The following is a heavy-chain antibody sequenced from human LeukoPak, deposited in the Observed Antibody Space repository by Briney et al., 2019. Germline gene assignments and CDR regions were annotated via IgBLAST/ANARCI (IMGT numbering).Heavy chain of an antibody. CDR3: ARDLGSSDFSY. V-gene: IGHV1-18*01. J-gene: IGHJ4*02. Sequence: ASVKVSCKASGYTFTSYGFSWVRQAPGQGLEWMGWISGYSGKTIYSYKLQDRLTLTTDTSTSTGYLELRSLRSDDTAVYYCARDLGSSDFSYWGQGTLVTVSS. CDR2: ISGYSGKT. CDR1: GYTFTSYG. D-gene: IGHD3-3*01.